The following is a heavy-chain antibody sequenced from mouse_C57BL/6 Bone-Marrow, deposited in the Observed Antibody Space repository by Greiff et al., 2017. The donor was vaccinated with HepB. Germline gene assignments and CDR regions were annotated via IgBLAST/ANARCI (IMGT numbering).Heavy chain of an antibody. J-gene: IGHJ2*01. CDR1: GCTFTSYW. Sequence: QVQLQQPGTELVKPGASVKLSCKASGCTFTSYWMHWVKQRPGQGLEWIGNINPSNGGTNYNEKFKSKATLTVDKSSSTAYMQLSSLTYEDSAVYYCARSGRRYYVYFDYWGQGTTLTVSS. CDR3: ARSGRRYYVYFDY. D-gene: IGHD1-1*01. V-gene: IGHV1-53*01. CDR2: INPSNGGT.